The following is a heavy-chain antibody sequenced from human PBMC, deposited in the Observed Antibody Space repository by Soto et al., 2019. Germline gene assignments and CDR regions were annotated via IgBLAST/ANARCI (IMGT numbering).Heavy chain of an antibody. D-gene: IGHD3-10*01. Sequence: SVKVSCKASGFTFTSSAVQWVRQARGQRLEWIGWIVVGSGNTNYAQKFQERVTITRDMSTSTAYMELSSLRSDDTAVYYCAIGPITMVGSEYWGQGTLVTVSS. CDR1: GFTFTSSA. CDR3: AIGPITMVGSEY. J-gene: IGHJ4*02. V-gene: IGHV1-58*01. CDR2: IVVGSGNT.